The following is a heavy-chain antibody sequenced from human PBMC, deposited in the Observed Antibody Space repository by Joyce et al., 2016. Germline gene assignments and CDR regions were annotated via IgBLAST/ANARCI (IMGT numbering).Heavy chain of an antibody. V-gene: IGHV3-30*18. CDR3: AKERGSGRTDGMDV. Sequence: QVQLVESGGGVVQPGRSLRLSCAASVSTFSYSAMHWVRQAPGKGREWVAGISSDESNTDFAESVKGRFTTSRDNSKNTLYLQMNSLRAEDTAVYYGAKERGSGRTDGMDVWGQGTTVSVSS. CDR1: VSTFSYSA. D-gene: IGHD3-16*01. CDR2: ISSDESNT. J-gene: IGHJ6*02.